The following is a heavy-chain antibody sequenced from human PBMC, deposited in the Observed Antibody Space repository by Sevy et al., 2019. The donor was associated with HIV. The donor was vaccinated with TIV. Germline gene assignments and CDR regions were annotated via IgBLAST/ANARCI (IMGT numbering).Heavy chain of an antibody. Sequence: GGSLRLSCAASGFTFSSYAMHWVRQAPGKGLEWVAVTSYDGSNKYYADSVKGRFTISRDNSKNTLYLQMNSLRAEDTAVYYCARGNHYYDSSGYGFDYWGQGTLVTVSS. J-gene: IGHJ4*02. CDR3: ARGNHYYDSSGYGFDY. D-gene: IGHD3-22*01. CDR2: TSYDGSNK. V-gene: IGHV3-30-3*01. CDR1: GFTFSSYA.